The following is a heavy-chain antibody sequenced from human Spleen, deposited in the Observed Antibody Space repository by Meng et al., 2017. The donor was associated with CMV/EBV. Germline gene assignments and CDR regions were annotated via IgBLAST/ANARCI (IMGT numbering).Heavy chain of an antibody. Sequence: GESLKISCAASGLTFTTYWMHWVRKAPGKGLVWVSRINSDGSSTRYADSVKGRFTISRDNAKNTLYLQMHSLRAEDTAVYYCALTRFGGYFDYWGQGILVTVSS. V-gene: IGHV3-74*01. CDR3: ALTRFGGYFDY. D-gene: IGHD3-10*01. CDR2: INSDGSST. CDR1: GLTFTTYW. J-gene: IGHJ4*02.